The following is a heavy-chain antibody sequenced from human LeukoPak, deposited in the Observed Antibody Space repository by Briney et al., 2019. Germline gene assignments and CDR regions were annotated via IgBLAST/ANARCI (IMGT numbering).Heavy chain of an antibody. CDR2: INPNSGGT. CDR3: ARVVTIFGVVTPDY. J-gene: IGHJ4*02. CDR1: GYTFTGYY. Sequence: GASVKVSCKASGYTFTGYYMHWVRQAPGQGLEWMGWINPNSGGTNYAQKFQGRVTMTRDTSISTAYMELSRLRSDDTAVYYCARVVTIFGVVTPDYWGQGTLVTVSS. V-gene: IGHV1-2*02. D-gene: IGHD3-3*01.